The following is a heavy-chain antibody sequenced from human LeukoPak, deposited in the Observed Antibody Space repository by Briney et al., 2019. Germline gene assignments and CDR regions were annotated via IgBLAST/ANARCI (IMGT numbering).Heavy chain of an antibody. J-gene: IGHJ4*02. V-gene: IGHV4-59*01. Sequence: SETLSLTCTVSGGSISSYYWSWIRQPPGKGLEWIGYIYYSGSTNYNPSLKSRVTISVDTSKNQFSLELSSVTAADTAVYYCARGPRGSFFDYWGQGTLVTVSS. CDR3: ARGPRGSFFDY. CDR2: IYYSGST. CDR1: GGSISSYY. D-gene: IGHD3-10*01.